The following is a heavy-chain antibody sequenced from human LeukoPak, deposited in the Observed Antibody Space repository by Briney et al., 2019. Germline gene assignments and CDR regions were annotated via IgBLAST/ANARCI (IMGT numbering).Heavy chain of an antibody. V-gene: IGHV1-8*01. CDR3: AKGRIRSSTGSGIA. Sequence: GASVKVSCKASGYAFTSYDINWVRQATGQGLEWMGWMNPNSGNTGYAQKFQGRVTMTRNTSISTAYMELSSLRSEDTAVYYCAKGRIRSSTGSGIAWGQGTLVTVSS. CDR1: GYAFTSYD. CDR2: MNPNSGNT. D-gene: IGHD2-2*01. J-gene: IGHJ5*02.